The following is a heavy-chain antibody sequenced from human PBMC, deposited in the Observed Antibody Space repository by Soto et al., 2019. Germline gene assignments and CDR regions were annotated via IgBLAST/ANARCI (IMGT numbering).Heavy chain of an antibody. Sequence: QVQLVESGGGVVQPGRSLRLSCAASGFTFSSYAMHWVRQAPGKGLEWVAVISYEGSNKYYADSVKGRFTISRDNSKNTWSTQMNSLRAEDTAVDYGVRAQEAGGPIDYWGQGTLVTVSS. CDR3: VRAQEAGGPIDY. D-gene: IGHD3-10*01. V-gene: IGHV3-30-3*01. CDR2: ISYEGSNK. J-gene: IGHJ4*02. CDR1: GFTFSSYA.